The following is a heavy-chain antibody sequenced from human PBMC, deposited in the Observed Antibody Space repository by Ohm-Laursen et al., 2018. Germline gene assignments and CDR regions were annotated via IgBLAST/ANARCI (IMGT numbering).Heavy chain of an antibody. J-gene: IGHJ4*02. V-gene: IGHV1-69*04. D-gene: IGHD1-26*01. CDR2: IIPILGIA. Sequence: SVKVSCKASGDTFSSYAISWVRQAPGQGLEWMGRIIPILGIANYAQKFQGRVTITADKSTSTAYMELSSLRSEDTAVYYCARAAFDSGSYYVSTDYWGQGTLVTVSS. CDR1: GDTFSSYA. CDR3: ARAAFDSGSYYVSTDY.